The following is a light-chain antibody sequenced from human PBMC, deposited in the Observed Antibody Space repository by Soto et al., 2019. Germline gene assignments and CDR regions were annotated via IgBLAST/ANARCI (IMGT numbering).Light chain of an antibody. Sequence: QSALTQPASVSGSPGQSITISCTGTSSDAGGYNYVSWYQQHPGKAPKLMIYDVSNRPSGVSNRVSGSKSGNTASLTISGLQADDEADYYCSSSTSNTVCFGGGTKLTVL. V-gene: IGLV2-14*01. CDR1: SSDAGGYNY. CDR3: SSSTSNTVC. CDR2: DVS. J-gene: IGLJ2*01.